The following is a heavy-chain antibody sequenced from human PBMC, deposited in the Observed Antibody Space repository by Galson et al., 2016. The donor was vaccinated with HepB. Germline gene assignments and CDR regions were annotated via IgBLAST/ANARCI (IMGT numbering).Heavy chain of an antibody. CDR3: ARSAGQSAFDY. V-gene: IGHV1-3*01. CDR1: GYSFTNNV. D-gene: IGHD6-19*01. J-gene: IGHJ4*02. CDR2: INAGNGVT. Sequence: SVKVSCKASGYSFTNNVIHWVRQAPGQRLEWMGWINAGNGVTKYSQKFQGRVTTTRDTSASTAYMELSSLRSEDTAVYYCARSAGQSAFDYWGQGTLVTVSS.